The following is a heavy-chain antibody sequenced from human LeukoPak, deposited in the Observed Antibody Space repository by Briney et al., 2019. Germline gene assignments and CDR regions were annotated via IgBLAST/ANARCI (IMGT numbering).Heavy chain of an antibody. CDR3: ATPLVAGRGRFDY. J-gene: IGHJ4*02. D-gene: IGHD5-12*01. CDR1: GFTLRSYA. CDR2: ITISGGTT. V-gene: IGHV3-23*01. Sequence: GGSLTLFCGPSGFTLRSYAVSWARHAPGGGREWVSAITISGGTTYYAPSVKRRFTISRDNTKNTLYLQMSSLRAEDTAVYYCATPLVAGRGRFDYWGRGTLVTVSS.